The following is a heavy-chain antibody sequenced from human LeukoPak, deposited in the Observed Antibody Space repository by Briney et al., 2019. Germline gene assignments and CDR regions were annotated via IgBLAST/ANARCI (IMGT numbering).Heavy chain of an antibody. Sequence: PGGSLRLSCAASGFTFSVHYMNWIRQAPGKGLEWVSYISSSGSTIYYADSVKGRFTISRDNAKNSLYLQMNSLRAEDTAVYYCAREVHDAFDIWGQGTMVTVSS. CDR2: ISSSGSTI. CDR3: AREVHDAFDI. CDR1: GFTFSVHY. V-gene: IGHV3-11*04. J-gene: IGHJ3*02.